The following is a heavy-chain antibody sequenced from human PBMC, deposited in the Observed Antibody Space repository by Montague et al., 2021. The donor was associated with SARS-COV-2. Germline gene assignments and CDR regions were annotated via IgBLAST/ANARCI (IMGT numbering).Heavy chain of an antibody. D-gene: IGHD2-2*01. CDR1: GGSISSPDYY. V-gene: IGHV4-39*02. Sequence: SETLSLTCTVSGGSISSPDYYWGWIRQSTGLGLEWIVSISYAGRFYYNPSLRSRISFSMDKSKNHLSLSLNAVTAADTAVYFCAAQLPSYCSTNKCYPYYFDVWGQGALVTVSS. J-gene: IGHJ4*02. CDR2: ISYAGRF. CDR3: AAQLPSYCSTNKCYPYYFDV.